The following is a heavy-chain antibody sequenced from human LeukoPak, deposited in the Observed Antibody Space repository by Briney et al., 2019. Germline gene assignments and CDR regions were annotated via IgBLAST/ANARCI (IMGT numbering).Heavy chain of an antibody. CDR2: ISSSSSYI. V-gene: IGHV3-21*01. CDR1: GFTFSSYS. Sequence: PGGSLRLSCAASGFTFSSYSMNWVRQAPGKGLEWVSSISSSSSYIYYADSVKGRFTISRDNAKNSLYLQMNSLRAEDTAVYYCARVLECSGGSCYKYYYYYGMDVWGQGTTVTVSS. J-gene: IGHJ6*02. D-gene: IGHD2-15*01. CDR3: ARVLECSGGSCYKYYYYYGMDV.